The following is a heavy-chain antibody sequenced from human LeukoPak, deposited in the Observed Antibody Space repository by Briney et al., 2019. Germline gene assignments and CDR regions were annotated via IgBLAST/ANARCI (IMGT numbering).Heavy chain of an antibody. J-gene: IGHJ4*02. D-gene: IGHD3-22*01. Sequence: ASVKVSCNASGYTFTSYGISWVRQAPGQGLEWMGRISAYNGNTNYAQKLQGRVTMTTDTSTSTAYMELRSLRSDDTAVYYCARDVNYYDSSGADYWGQGTLVTVSS. V-gene: IGHV1-18*01. CDR1: GYTFTSYG. CDR3: ARDVNYYDSSGADY. CDR2: ISAYNGNT.